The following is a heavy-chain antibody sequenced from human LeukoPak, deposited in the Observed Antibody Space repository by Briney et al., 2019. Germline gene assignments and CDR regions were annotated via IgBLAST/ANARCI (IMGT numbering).Heavy chain of an antibody. CDR1: GFTFSNSA. J-gene: IGHJ4*01. D-gene: IGHD6-19*01. CDR2: LSGSGITT. CDR3: TKGIYSSGWSYFDY. Sequence: GGSLRLSCAASGFTFSNSAMSWVRQAPGKGLEWVSTLSGSGITTYYADSVKGRFTISRDNSKNTLYLQMNTLRAEDSALYYCTKGIYSSGWSYFDYWGHGTLVTVSS. V-gene: IGHV3-23*01.